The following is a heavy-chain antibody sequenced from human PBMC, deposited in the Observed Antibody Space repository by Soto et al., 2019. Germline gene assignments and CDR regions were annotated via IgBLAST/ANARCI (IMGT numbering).Heavy chain of an antibody. V-gene: IGHV3-73*01. D-gene: IGHD6-13*01. CDR2: IRTKANSYAT. CDR3: IRAAAGLDP. J-gene: IGHJ5*02. CDR1: GFTFSGSE. Sequence: EVKVVESGGDLVQPGGSLKLSCAASGFTFSGSEMHWVRQASGKGLEWVGHIRTKANSYATAYAASVKGRFTISRDDLKIMVYLEMNSLRTEDTAVYYCIRAAAGLDPWGQGTLVTVSS.